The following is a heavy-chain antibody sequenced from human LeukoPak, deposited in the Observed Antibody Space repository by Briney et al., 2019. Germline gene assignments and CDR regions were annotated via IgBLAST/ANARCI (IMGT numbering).Heavy chain of an antibody. J-gene: IGHJ5*02. CDR1: GFTFSSYS. D-gene: IGHD1-20*01. Sequence: PGGSLRLSCAASGFTFSSYSMNWVRQAPGKGLEWVGFIRSKAYGGTTEYAASVKGRFTISRDDSKSIAYLQMNSLKTEDTAVYYCTREPHYNWKVDPWGQGTLVTVSS. V-gene: IGHV3-49*04. CDR2: IRSKAYGGTT. CDR3: TREPHYNWKVDP.